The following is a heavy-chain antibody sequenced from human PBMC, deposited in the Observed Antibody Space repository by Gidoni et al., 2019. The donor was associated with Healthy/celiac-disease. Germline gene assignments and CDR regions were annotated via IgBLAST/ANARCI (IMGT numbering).Heavy chain of an antibody. CDR3: ARDKSGSRDIDDAFDI. CDR2: IWYDGSNK. D-gene: IGHD1-26*01. J-gene: IGHJ3*02. CDR1: GFTFSSYG. Sequence: GGVVQPGRSLRLSCAASGFTFSSYGMHWVRQAPGKGLEWVAVIWYDGSNKYYADSVKGRFTISRDNSKNTLYLQMNSLRAEDTAVYYCARDKSGSRDIDDAFDIWGQGTMVTVSS. V-gene: IGHV3-33*01.